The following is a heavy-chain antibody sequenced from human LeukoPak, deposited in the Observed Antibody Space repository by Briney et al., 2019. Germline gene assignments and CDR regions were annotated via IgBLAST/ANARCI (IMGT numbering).Heavy chain of an antibody. CDR2: IYDSGST. D-gene: IGHD2-15*01. V-gene: IGHV4-59*08. CDR1: GGSISSYC. CDR3: AMFFRADCSGGSCYEDWFDP. J-gene: IGHJ5*02. Sequence: SETLSLTCTVSGGSISSYCLSWIRQPPGKGLEWMGYIYDSGSTNYNPSLKSQVTISVDTSNNQFSLKLSSVTAADTAVYYCAMFFRADCSGGSCYEDWFDPGGQGTLVTVSS.